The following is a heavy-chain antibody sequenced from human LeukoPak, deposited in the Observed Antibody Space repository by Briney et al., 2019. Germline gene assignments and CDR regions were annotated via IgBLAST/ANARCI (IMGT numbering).Heavy chain of an antibody. V-gene: IGHV3-74*01. Sequence: GGSLRLSCAASGYTFSGYWMQWVRQAPRKGLVWVSRISRDGSSISYADSVKGRFTISRDNAKNTLYLQMNSLRAEDTAVYFCGREGATVATQIDYWGEGTLATVSS. D-gene: IGHD4-23*01. CDR3: GREGATVATQIDY. CDR2: ISRDGSSI. CDR1: GYTFSGYW. J-gene: IGHJ4*02.